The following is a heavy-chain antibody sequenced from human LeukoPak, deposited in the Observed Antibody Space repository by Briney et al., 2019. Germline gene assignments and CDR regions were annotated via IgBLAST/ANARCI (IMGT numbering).Heavy chain of an antibody. V-gene: IGHV3-30*03. CDR1: GFTFSSYG. D-gene: IGHD5-18*01. CDR2: ISYDGSNK. CDR3: ARGSGSYGYAFDI. J-gene: IGHJ3*02. Sequence: GGSLRLSCAASGFTFSSYGMHWVRQAPGKGLEWVAVISYDGSNKYYADSVKGRFTISRDNSKNTLYLQMNSLRAEDTAVYYCARGSGSYGYAFDIWGQGTMVTVSS.